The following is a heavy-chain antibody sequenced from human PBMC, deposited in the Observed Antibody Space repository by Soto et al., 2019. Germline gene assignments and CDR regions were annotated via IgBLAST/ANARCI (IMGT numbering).Heavy chain of an antibody. V-gene: IGHV3-33*01. J-gene: IGHJ6*02. CDR2: IWFDGSKK. CDR1: GFTFRSYG. Sequence: GSLRLSCAASGFTFRSYGIHWVRQAPGKGLEWVALIWFDGSKKYYVDSVKGRFAVSGDNSKNTLYLQMNSLRVEDTAVYYCARDRLVPYGYGMDVWGQGTTVTVSS. CDR3: ARDRLVPYGYGMDV. D-gene: IGHD2-2*01.